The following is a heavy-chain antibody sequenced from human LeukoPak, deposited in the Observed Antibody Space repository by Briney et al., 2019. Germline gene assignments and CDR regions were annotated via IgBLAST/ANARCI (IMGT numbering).Heavy chain of an antibody. V-gene: IGHV6-1*01. CDR1: GDSVSSNSAA. CDR2: TYYRSKWYN. Sequence: SQTHSLTCAISGDSVSSNSAAWNWIRQSPSRGLEWLGRTYYRSKWYNDYAVSVKSRITISPDTSKNQFSLQLNSVTPEDTAVYYCARAGNTIFGVVIDGRWFDPWGQGTLVTVSS. J-gene: IGHJ5*02. D-gene: IGHD3-3*01. CDR3: ARAGNTIFGVVIDGRWFDP.